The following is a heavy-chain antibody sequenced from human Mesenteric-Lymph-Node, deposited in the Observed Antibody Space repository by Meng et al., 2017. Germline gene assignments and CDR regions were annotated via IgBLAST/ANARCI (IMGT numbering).Heavy chain of an antibody. CDR3: ARGKQDAWELLAY. Sequence: QGQLEVSGPGMVKPSPTLSLTCSVSGGSIRSGDSYWSWIRQPPRKGLEWIGYIYYSGSTYYNPSLRSRVTISVDTYKNQFSLKLSSVTAADTAVYYCARGKQDAWELLAYWGQGALVTVSS. CDR2: IYYSGST. CDR1: GGSIRSGDSY. J-gene: IGHJ4*02. D-gene: IGHD1-26*01. V-gene: IGHV4-30-4*01.